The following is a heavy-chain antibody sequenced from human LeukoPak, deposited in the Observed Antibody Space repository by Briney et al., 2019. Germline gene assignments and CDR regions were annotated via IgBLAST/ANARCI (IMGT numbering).Heavy chain of an antibody. CDR1: GYTFTSYG. CDR2: IIPILGIA. Sequence: SVKVSCKASGYTFTSYGISWVRQAPGQGLEWMGRIIPILGIANYAQKFQGRVTITADKSTSTAYMELSSLRSEDTAVYYCARDDTDYYDSSGYYPTWWGQGTLVTVSS. D-gene: IGHD3-22*01. J-gene: IGHJ4*02. CDR3: ARDDTDYYDSSGYYPTW. V-gene: IGHV1-69*04.